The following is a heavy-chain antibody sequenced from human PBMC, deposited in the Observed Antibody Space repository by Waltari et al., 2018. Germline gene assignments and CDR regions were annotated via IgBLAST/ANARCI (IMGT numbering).Heavy chain of an antibody. CDR2: IYYSGST. J-gene: IGHJ4*02. V-gene: IGHV4-30-4*08. Sequence: QVQLQESGPGLVKPSQTLSLTCTFSGGSISSGDYYWSWIRQPPGKGLEWIGYIYYSGSTYLHPSLKGRVTISVDTSKNQFSLKLSSVTAADTAVYYCARVADYDFWSGYYEDYWGQGTLVTVSS. CDR1: GGSISSGDYY. CDR3: ARVADYDFWSGYYEDY. D-gene: IGHD3-3*01.